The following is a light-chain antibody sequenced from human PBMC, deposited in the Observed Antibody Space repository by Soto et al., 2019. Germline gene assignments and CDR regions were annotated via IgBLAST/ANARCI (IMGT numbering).Light chain of an antibody. CDR2: DVS. Sequence: QSALTQPRSVSGSPGQSVTISCTGTSSDVGAYNFVSWYQHNPGKAPKLMIFDVSARPSGVPDRFSGSKSANTASLTISGLQTEDEADYYCGTWDTSLSVFYVFGSGTKVTVL. CDR1: SSDVGAYNF. J-gene: IGLJ1*01. V-gene: IGLV2-11*01. CDR3: GTWDTSLSVFYV.